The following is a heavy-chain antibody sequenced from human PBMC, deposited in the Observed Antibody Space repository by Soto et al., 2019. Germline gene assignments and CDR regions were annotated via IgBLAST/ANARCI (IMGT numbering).Heavy chain of an antibody. CDR1: GYTFTAYY. V-gene: IGHV1-2*02. Sequence: QVHLVQSGAEVAKPGASVKVSCKTSGYTFTAYYIHWVRQAPGQGLEWMGWINPSSGDSKYAQKFQGRVTMTSDTSISTACLDLSNLRSDDTAVYYCAREGGSAYGMDVWGQGTTVTVSS. CDR2: INPSSGDS. D-gene: IGHD1-26*01. CDR3: AREGGSAYGMDV. J-gene: IGHJ6*02.